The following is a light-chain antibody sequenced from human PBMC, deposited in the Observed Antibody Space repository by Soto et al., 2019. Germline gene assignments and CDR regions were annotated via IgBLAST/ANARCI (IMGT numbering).Light chain of an antibody. Sequence: EIVLTQSPGTLSLSPGERATLSCRASQSVSSSYLAWYQQKPGQAPRLLIYGASSRATGIPDRFSGSGSGTDFTLNISRLEPEDFAVYSCQQYGSSSLTFGGGTKVEIK. CDR1: QSVSSSY. J-gene: IGKJ4*01. CDR2: GAS. CDR3: QQYGSSSLT. V-gene: IGKV3-20*01.